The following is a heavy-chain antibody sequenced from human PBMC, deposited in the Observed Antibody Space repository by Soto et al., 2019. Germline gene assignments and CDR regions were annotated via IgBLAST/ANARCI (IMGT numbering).Heavy chain of an antibody. CDR3: ARHNGYTGPEY. D-gene: IGHD1-1*01. CDR2: IYYSGST. Sequence: QVQLQESGPGLVKPSQTLSLTCTVSGASISSASISSGGYYYSWIRQHPGKGLEWFGYIYYSGSTSYIPSPESRVTRSVDTSKNQVSLKLCSVTAADTAVYYCARHNGYTGPEYWGQGTLVTVSS. CDR1: GASISSASISSGGYY. V-gene: IGHV4-31*03. J-gene: IGHJ4*02.